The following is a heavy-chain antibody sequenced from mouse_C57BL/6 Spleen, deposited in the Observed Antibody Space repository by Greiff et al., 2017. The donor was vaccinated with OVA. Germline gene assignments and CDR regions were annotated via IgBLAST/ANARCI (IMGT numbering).Heavy chain of an antibody. Sequence: VQLQQPGAELVKPGASVKMSCKASGYTFTSYWITWVKQRPGQGLEWIGDIYPGSGSTNYNEKFKSKATLTVDKSSSTAYMQLSSLTSEVSACYCCARGGNSWFGYWGQGTLVTV. CDR1: GYTFTSYW. V-gene: IGHV1-55*01. CDR2: IYPGSGST. CDR3: ARGGNSWFGY. J-gene: IGHJ3*01. D-gene: IGHD2-1*01.